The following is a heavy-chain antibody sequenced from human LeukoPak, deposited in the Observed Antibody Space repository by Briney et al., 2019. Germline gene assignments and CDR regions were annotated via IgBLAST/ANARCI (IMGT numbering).Heavy chain of an antibody. CDR2: IKQDGSEK. V-gene: IGHV3-7*01. D-gene: IGHD1-7*01. J-gene: IGHJ6*02. CDR3: ARDLRELRTYYGMDV. CDR1: GFTFSSYW. Sequence: SGGSLRLSCAASGFTFSSYWMSWVRQAPGKGLEWVANIKQDGSEKYYVDSVKGRFTISRDNAKNSLYLQMNSLRAEDTAVYYCARDLRELRTYYGMDVWGQGTTVTVS.